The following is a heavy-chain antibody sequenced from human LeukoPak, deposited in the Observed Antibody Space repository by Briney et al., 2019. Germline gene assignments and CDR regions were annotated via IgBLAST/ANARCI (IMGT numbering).Heavy chain of an antibody. CDR1: GLTFSDYS. CDR3: ARDSSGWTKYY. J-gene: IGHJ4*02. CDR2: ISAGGGST. D-gene: IGHD6-19*01. Sequence: PGGSLRLSCAASGLTFSDYSMTWVRQAPGKGLFWVSGISAGGGSTYYADSVKGRFTISRNHPKNMMYLQMHILRAEAPAVFSCARDSSGWTKYYRVRGTLATDPS. V-gene: IGHV3-23*01.